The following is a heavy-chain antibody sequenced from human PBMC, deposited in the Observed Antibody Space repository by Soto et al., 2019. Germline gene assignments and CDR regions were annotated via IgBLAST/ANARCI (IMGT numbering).Heavy chain of an antibody. V-gene: IGHV1-46*01. CDR1: GYTFTSYY. CDR2: INPSGGST. J-gene: IGHJ4*02. D-gene: IGHD6-19*01. Sequence: ASVKVSCKASGYTFTSYYMHWVRQAPGQGLEWMGIINPSGGSTSYAQKFQGRVTMTRDTSTSTVYMELSSLRSEDTAVYYCASSPIAAVAGSLPLDYWGQGTLVTVSS. CDR3: ASSPIAAVAGSLPLDY.